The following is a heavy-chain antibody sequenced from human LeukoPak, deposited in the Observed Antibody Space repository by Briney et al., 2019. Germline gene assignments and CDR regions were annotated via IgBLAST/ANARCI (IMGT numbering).Heavy chain of an antibody. Sequence: GGSLRLSCAASGFTFSDYYMSWIRQAPGKGLEWVSYISSSGRTIYYADSVKGRFTISRDNAKNSLYLQMNSLRAEDTAVYYCARDIKHSGPYNWFDLWGQGTLVTVSS. CDR1: GFTFSDYY. V-gene: IGHV3-11*04. CDR3: ARDIKHSGPYNWFDL. J-gene: IGHJ5*02. CDR2: ISSSGRTI. D-gene: IGHD1-26*01.